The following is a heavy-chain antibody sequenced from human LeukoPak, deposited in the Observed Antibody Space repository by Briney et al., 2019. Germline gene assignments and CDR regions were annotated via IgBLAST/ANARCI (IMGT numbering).Heavy chain of an antibody. D-gene: IGHD3-22*01. Sequence: ASVKVSCKASGGTFSNYTISWVRQAPGQGLEWMGRIIPILGIANYAQKFQGRVTITADKSTSTAYMELSSLRSEDTAVYYCAREMEGGYYYDSSGSRIHAFDIWGQGTMVTVSS. J-gene: IGHJ3*02. CDR1: GGTFSNYT. CDR3: AREMEGGYYYDSSGSRIHAFDI. CDR2: IIPILGIA. V-gene: IGHV1-69*04.